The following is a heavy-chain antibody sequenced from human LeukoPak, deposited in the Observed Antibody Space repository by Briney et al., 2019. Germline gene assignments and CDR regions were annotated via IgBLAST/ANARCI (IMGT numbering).Heavy chain of an antibody. CDR3: ASGGSGWYRDDY. V-gene: IGHV3-74*01. J-gene: IGHJ4*02. CDR2: INSDGSST. Sequence: GGSLRLSCAASGFTVNNNYMHWVRQAPGKGLVWVSRINSDGSSTSYADSVKGRFTISRDNAKNTLYLQMNSLRAEDTAVYYCASGGSGWYRDDYWGQGTLVTVSS. CDR1: GFTVNNNY. D-gene: IGHD6-19*01.